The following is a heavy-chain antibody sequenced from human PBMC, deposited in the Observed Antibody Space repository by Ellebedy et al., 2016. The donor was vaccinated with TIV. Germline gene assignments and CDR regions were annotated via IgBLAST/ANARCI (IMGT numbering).Heavy chain of an antibody. CDR2: IYYSGST. CDR1: GGSITRSSYY. V-gene: IGHV4-39*01. J-gene: IGHJ5*02. CDR3: ARWFGELLYVRWFDP. Sequence: SETLSLTCTVSGGSITRSSYYWGWIRKPPGKGLEWIGSIYYSGSTDYNPSLKSRVAISADTSKNQFSLRLSSVTAADTAVYYCARWFGELLYVRWFDPWGQGTLVTVSS. D-gene: IGHD3-10*01.